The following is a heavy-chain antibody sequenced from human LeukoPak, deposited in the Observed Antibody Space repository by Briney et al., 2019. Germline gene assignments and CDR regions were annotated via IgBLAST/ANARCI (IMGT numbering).Heavy chain of an antibody. J-gene: IGHJ4*02. V-gene: IGHV3-7*01. D-gene: IGHD2-2*03. Sequence: GGSLRLSCAASGFIFSTYRMSWVRQAPGKGLEWVAKINLDGSQRHHVDSVKGRFTISRDNAKNSLYLQMNSLTVEDTSVYYCVRSFNGYFDYWGQGSLVTVSS. CDR3: VRSFNGYFDY. CDR2: INLDGSQR. CDR1: GFIFSTYR.